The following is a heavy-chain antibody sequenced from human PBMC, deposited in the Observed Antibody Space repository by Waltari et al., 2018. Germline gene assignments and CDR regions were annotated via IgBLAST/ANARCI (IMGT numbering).Heavy chain of an antibody. V-gene: IGHV4-59*11. CDR3: AREAVGATGSRGFDY. CDR2: IYYSGST. CDR1: GGSISSHY. J-gene: IGHJ4*02. Sequence: QVQLQESGPGLVKPSETLSLTCTVSGGSISSHYWSWIRPPPGKGLEWIGYIYYSGSTNYNPSLKSRVNISVDTSKNQFSLKLSSVTAADTAVYYCAREAVGATGSRGFDYWGQGTLVTVSS. D-gene: IGHD1-26*01.